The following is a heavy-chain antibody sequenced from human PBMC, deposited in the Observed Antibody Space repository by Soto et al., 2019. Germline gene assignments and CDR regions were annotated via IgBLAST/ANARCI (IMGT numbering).Heavy chain of an antibody. CDR2: INPNGGST. J-gene: IGHJ6*02. CDR3: ARIVVVPAAISYYYYGMDV. V-gene: IGHV1-46*01. Sequence: ASVKVSCKAPADTFTSYYIHWVRQAPVHGLEWMGIINPNGGSTRFAQKFQGRVTITADESTSTAYMELSSLRSEDTAVYYCARIVVVPAAISYYYYGMDVWGQGTTVTVSS. D-gene: IGHD2-2*01. CDR1: ADTFTSYY.